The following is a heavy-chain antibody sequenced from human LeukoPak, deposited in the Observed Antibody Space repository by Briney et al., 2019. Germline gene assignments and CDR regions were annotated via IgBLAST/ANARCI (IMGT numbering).Heavy chain of an antibody. CDR2: IYYSGST. D-gene: IGHD2-21*01. CDR3: ARNPSILRPYYFDY. CDR1: GGSISSYY. J-gene: IGHJ4*02. V-gene: IGHV4-59*01. Sequence: SETLSLTCTVSGGSISSYYWSWIRQPPGKGLEWIGYIYYSGSTNYNPSLKSRVTISVDTSKNQFSLKLGSVTAADTAVYYCARNPSILRPYYFDYWGQGTLVTVSS.